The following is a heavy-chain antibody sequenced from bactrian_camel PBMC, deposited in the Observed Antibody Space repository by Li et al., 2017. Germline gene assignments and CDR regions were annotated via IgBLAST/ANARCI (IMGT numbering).Heavy chain of an antibody. CDR1: GFTFSSYA. V-gene: IGHV3S40*01. CDR2: INSGGGST. D-gene: IGHD5*01. Sequence: VQLVESGGGTAQTGGSLRLSCVASGFTFSSYAMSWVRQAPGKGLEWVSAINSGGGSTYYSDSVKGRFTISRDNAKNTLYLQLNSLKTEDTAMYYCARSPRYGAEGETNYWGQGTQVTVS. CDR3: ARSPRYGAEGETNY. J-gene: IGHJ4*01.